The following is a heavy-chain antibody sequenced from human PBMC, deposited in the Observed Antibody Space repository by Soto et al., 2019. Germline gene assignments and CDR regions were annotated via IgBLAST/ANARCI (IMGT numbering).Heavy chain of an antibody. J-gene: IGHJ2*01. CDR2: IIPIFGTA. CDR3: ARVVTVVKSFHYWYFDL. D-gene: IGHD2-15*01. V-gene: IGHV1-69*12. Sequence: QVQLVQSGAEVKKPGSSVKVSCKASGGTFSSYDISWVRQAPGQGLEWMGGIIPIFGTANYAQKFQGRVTITADESKSTAYMELSSLRSEDTAVYYCARVVTVVKSFHYWYFDLWGRGTLVTVSS. CDR1: GGTFSSYD.